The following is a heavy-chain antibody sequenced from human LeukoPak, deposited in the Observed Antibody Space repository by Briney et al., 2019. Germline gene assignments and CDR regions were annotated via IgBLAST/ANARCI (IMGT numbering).Heavy chain of an antibody. CDR1: GGSFSGYY. V-gene: IGHV4-34*01. CDR3: ARGLIASSSVWFDP. D-gene: IGHD6-6*01. J-gene: IGHJ5*02. CDR2: INHSGST. Sequence: SETLSLTCAVYGGSFSGYYWSWIRQPPGKGLEWIGEINHSGSTNYNPSLKGRVTISVDTSKNQFSLKLSSVTAADTAVYYWARGLIASSSVWFDPWGQGTLVTVSS.